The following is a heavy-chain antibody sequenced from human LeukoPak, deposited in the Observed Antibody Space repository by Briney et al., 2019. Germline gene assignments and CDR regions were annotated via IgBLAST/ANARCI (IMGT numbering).Heavy chain of an antibody. CDR3: ARGTPELDY. J-gene: IGHJ4*02. CDR1: GGSFSGYY. V-gene: IGHV4-34*01. CDR2: ISHSGST. Sequence: SETLSLTCAVYGGSFSGYYWSWIRQPPGRGLEWIGEISHSGSTNYNPSLKSRVTISVDTSKNQFSLKLSSVTAADTAVYYCARGTPELDYWGQGTLVTVSS.